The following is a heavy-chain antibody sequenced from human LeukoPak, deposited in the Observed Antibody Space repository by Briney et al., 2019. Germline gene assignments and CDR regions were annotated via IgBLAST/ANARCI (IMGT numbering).Heavy chain of an antibody. D-gene: IGHD3-10*01. V-gene: IGHV4-34*01. Sequence: TSETLSLTCAVYGGSFSGYYWSWIRQPPGKGLEWIGEINHSGSTNYNPSLKSRVTISVDTSKNQFSLKLSSVTAADTAVYYCARAGGEDYWGQGTLVTVSS. CDR2: INHSGST. CDR1: GGSFSGYY. CDR3: ARAGGEDY. J-gene: IGHJ4*02.